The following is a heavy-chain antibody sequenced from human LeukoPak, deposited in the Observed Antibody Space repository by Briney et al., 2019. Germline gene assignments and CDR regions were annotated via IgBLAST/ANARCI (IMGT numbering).Heavy chain of an antibody. V-gene: IGHV4-39*01. J-gene: IGHJ4*02. D-gene: IGHD3-10*01. CDR1: GGSISNTSYY. CDR2: IYYGGNT. CDR3: ASGDNSYAPYFFDY. Sequence: SSETLSLTCTVSGGSISNTSYYWGWIRQPPGKGLEWIGSIYYGGNTYYNPSLKSRVTISVDTSKNQFSLKLSSVTAADAAVYYCASGDNSYAPYFFDYWGQGTLVTVSS.